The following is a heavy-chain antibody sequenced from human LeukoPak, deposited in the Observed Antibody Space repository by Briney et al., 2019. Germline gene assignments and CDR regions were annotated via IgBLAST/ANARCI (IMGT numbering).Heavy chain of an antibody. J-gene: IGHJ2*01. CDR2: ISYSGNT. V-gene: IGHV4-59*01. D-gene: IGHD6-19*01. Sequence: SETLSLTCTASGGSISSYYWSWIRQPPGEGLEWIGYISYSGNTNYNPSLSSRVSISVDPSKRHFSLRLSSVTAAETAVYYCARDWAEAPSSGWSYWSFDLWGRGTLVTVSS. CDR1: GGSISSYY. CDR3: ARDWAEAPSSGWSYWSFDL.